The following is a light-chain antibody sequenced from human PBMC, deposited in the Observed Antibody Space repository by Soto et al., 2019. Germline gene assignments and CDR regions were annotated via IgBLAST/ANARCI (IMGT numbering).Light chain of an antibody. Sequence: QSVLTQPPSASGSPGQSVTISCTGTSSDVGGYNSVSWYQQHPGKAPKLMISEVSKRPSGVPDRFSGSKSGNTASLTVSGLQAEDEADYYCSSFAGNDNLVFGGGTKVTVL. CDR3: SSFAGNDNLV. V-gene: IGLV2-8*01. J-gene: IGLJ2*01. CDR1: SSDVGGYNS. CDR2: EVS.